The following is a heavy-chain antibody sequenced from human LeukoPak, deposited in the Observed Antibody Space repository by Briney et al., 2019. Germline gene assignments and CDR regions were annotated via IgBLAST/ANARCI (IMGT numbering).Heavy chain of an antibody. D-gene: IGHD3-9*01. J-gene: IGHJ4*02. CDR2: MNPNSGST. V-gene: IGHV1-8*01. CDR1: GYTFTSYD. CDR3: ARGRYDILTGYYTVFDY. Sequence: ASVKVSCKASGYTFTSYDINWVRQATGQGLEWMGWMNPNSGSTGYAQKFQGRVTMTRNTSISTAYMELSSLRSEDTAVYYCARGRYDILTGYYTVFDYWGQGTLVTVSS.